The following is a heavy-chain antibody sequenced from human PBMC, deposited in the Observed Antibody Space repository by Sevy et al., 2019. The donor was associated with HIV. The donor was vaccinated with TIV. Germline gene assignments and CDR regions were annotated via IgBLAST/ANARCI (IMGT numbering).Heavy chain of an antibody. D-gene: IGHD3-10*01. Sequence: ASVKVSCKASGGTFSSYAISWVRQAPGQGLEWTGGIIPIFGTANYAQKFQGRVTITADESTSTAYMELSSLRSEDTAVYYCARTYYYGSGNNWFDPWRQGTLVTVSS. CDR1: GGTFSSYA. CDR2: IIPIFGTA. CDR3: ARTYYYGSGNNWFDP. J-gene: IGHJ5*02. V-gene: IGHV1-69*13.